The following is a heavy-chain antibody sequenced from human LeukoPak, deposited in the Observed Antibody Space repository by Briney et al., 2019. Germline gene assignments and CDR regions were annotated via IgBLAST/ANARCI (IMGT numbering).Heavy chain of an antibody. V-gene: IGHV3-48*01. J-gene: IGHJ4*02. CDR3: ARVRSPRYFDY. CDR1: GFTFSGYS. CDR2: ISSGSSTI. Sequence: GGSLRLSCAASGFTFSGYSINWVRQAPGKGLEWVSYISSGSSTIYYADSVKGRFTISRDNAKNSLYLQMNSLRAEDTAVYYCARVRSPRYFDYWGQGTLVTVSS.